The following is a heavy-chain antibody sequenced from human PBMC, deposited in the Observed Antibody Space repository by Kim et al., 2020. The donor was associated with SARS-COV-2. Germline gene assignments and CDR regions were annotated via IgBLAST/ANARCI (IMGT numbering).Heavy chain of an antibody. J-gene: IGHJ4*02. V-gene: IGHV6-1*01. Sequence: SQTLSLTCAISGDSVSSNSAAWNWIRQSPSRGPEWLGRTYYRSKWYNDYAVAVKSRITINPDTSKNQFSLQLKSVTPEDKTVYYCARGSAASFDYWGPGTLVTVSS. CDR2: TYYRSKWYN. CDR1: GDSVSSNSAA. CDR3: ARGSAASFDY. D-gene: IGHD3-10*01.